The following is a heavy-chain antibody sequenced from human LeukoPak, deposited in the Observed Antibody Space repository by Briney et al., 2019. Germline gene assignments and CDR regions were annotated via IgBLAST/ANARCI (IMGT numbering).Heavy chain of an antibody. Sequence: PGGSLRLSCAASGFSFGTYAMHWVRQAPGKGLEWVALILYDGSLENTADSVRGRFIISRDNSKNTLFLQMNSLRIEDTAVYYCARGAILGGYNLIDDWGQGTLVSVSS. CDR2: ILYDGSLE. CDR1: GFSFGTYA. D-gene: IGHD1-26*01. J-gene: IGHJ4*02. CDR3: ARGAILGGYNLIDD. V-gene: IGHV3-30*04.